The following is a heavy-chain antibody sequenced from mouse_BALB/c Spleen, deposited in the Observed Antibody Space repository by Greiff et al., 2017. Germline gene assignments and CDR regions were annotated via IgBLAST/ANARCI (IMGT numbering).Heavy chain of an antibody. CDR2: ISYSGST. Sequence: EVQLQESGPGLVKPSQSLSLTCTVTGYSITSDYAWNWIRQFPGNKLEWMGYISYSGSTSYNPSLKSRISITRDTSKNQFFLQLNSVTTEDTATYYCATGYDDEGDYFDYWGQGTTLTVSS. CDR1: GYSITSDYA. CDR3: ATGYDDEGDYFDY. J-gene: IGHJ2*01. D-gene: IGHD2-14*01. V-gene: IGHV3-2*02.